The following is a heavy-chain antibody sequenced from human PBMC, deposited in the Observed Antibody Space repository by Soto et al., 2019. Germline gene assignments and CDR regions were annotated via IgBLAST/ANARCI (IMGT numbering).Heavy chain of an antibody. J-gene: IGHJ4*02. D-gene: IGHD3-16*01. CDR1: VGSISSSNW. Sequence: SETMSLTCSVSVGSISSSNWWSWVRQPPGKGLEWIGEIYHSGTTNYNPSLKSRVTISVDKSKKYFSLRLSSVTAADTAVYYCARINAYHSDSWGQGHRGTVSS. CDR3: ARINAYHSDS. V-gene: IGHV4-4*02. CDR2: IYHSGTT.